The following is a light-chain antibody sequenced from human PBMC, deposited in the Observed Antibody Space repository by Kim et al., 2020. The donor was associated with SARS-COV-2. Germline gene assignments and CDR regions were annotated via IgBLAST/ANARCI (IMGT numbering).Light chain of an antibody. V-gene: IGLV2-11*01. CDR2: DVS. J-gene: IGLJ1*01. Sequence: GPSVTISCTGTSSDVGGDNYVSCYQQHPGKAPNLMIYDVSKRPSGVPDRFSGSKSGNTASLTISGLQAEDEADYYCCSYAGSYTYVFGTGTKVTVL. CDR1: SSDVGGDNY. CDR3: CSYAGSYTYV.